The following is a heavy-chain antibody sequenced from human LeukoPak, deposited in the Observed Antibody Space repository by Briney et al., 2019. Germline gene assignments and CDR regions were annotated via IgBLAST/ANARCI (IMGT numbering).Heavy chain of an antibody. CDR3: ARAETTLSWYYYGMDV. V-gene: IGHV1-3*01. CDR2: INAGNGNT. D-gene: IGHD4-17*01. Sequence: ASVKVSCKASGYTFTSYAMHWVRQAPGQRLEWMGWINAGNGNTKYSQKFQGRVTITRDTSASTAYMELSSLRSEDTAVYYCARAETTLSWYYYGMDVWGQGTTVTVSS. CDR1: GYTFTSYA. J-gene: IGHJ6*02.